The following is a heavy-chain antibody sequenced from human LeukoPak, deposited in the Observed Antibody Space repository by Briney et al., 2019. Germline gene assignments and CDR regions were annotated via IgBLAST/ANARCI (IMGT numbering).Heavy chain of an antibody. J-gene: IGHJ4*02. D-gene: IGHD3-22*01. Sequence: GGSLRLSGAASRFTFSSHSMNWVRQAPGKGLEWVSYISSSSSTIYYADSVKGRFTISRDNAKNSLYLQMNSLRAEDTAVYYCARGAYYYEDWGQGTLVTVSS. CDR2: ISSSSSTI. V-gene: IGHV3-48*01. CDR3: ARGAYYYED. CDR1: RFTFSSHS.